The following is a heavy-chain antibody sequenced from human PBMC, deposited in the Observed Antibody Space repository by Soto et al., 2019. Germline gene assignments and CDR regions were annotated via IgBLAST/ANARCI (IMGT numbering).Heavy chain of an antibody. CDR2: ISSSSSTI. J-gene: IGHJ6*02. V-gene: IGHV3-48*02. Sequence: PGGSLRLSCAASGFTFSSYSMNWVRQAPGKGLEWVSYISSSSSTIYYADSVKGRFTISRDNAKNSLYLQMNSLRDEDTAVYYCARPEYSSSSYGMDVSGQGTTVTVAS. CDR3: ARPEYSSSSYGMDV. CDR1: GFTFSSYS. D-gene: IGHD6-6*01.